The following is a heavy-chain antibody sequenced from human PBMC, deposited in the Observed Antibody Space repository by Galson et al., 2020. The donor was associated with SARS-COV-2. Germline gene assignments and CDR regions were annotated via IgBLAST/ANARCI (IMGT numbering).Heavy chain of an antibody. Sequence: GGSLRVSCAASGFSFSSYEMNWVRQAPGKGLEWVSYISSGGSTIYYADSVKGRFTISRDNAKNSLYLQMSSLRAEDTAVYYCAREDDTNSYFFNHFDYWGQGTLVSVSS. CDR3: AREDDTNSYFFNHFDY. J-gene: IGHJ4*02. CDR2: ISSGGSTI. V-gene: IGHV3-48*03. D-gene: IGHD3-22*01. CDR1: GFSFSSYE.